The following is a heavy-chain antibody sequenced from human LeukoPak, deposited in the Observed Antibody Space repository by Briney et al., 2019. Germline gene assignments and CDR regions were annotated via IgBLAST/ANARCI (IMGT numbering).Heavy chain of an antibody. CDR1: GYTFTVYR. J-gene: IGHJ5*02. Sequence: GASVKVSCKTSGYTFTVYRVHWARQAPGQGLEWMGWIDPNSGDTKYAQKFQGRVTMTRDTSISAAYMELTRLTSDDTAFYYCARDPHDYGDYVPITWFDPWGQGTQVTVSS. V-gene: IGHV1-2*02. D-gene: IGHD4-17*01. CDR3: ARDPHDYGDYVPITWFDP. CDR2: IDPNSGDT.